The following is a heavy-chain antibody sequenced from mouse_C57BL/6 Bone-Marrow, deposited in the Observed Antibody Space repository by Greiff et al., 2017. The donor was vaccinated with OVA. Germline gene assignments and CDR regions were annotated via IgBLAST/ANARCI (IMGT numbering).Heavy chain of an antibody. Sequence: EVKLLESGPGLVKPSQSLSLTCSVTGYSITSGYYWNWIRQFPGNKLEWMGYISYDGSNNYNPSLKNRISITRDTSKNQFFLKLNSVTTEDTATYYCASTYYYGDYWGQGTTLTVSS. CDR2: ISYDGSN. V-gene: IGHV3-6*01. CDR3: ASTYYYGDY. D-gene: IGHD1-1*01. CDR1: GYSITSGYY. J-gene: IGHJ2*01.